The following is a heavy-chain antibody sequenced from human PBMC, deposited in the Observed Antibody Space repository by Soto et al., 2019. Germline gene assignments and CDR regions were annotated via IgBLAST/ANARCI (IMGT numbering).Heavy chain of an antibody. Sequence: QVQLQESGPGLVKPSETLSLTCTVSGGSISTYYWSWIRQPPGKGPEWIGYIYYSGSTYYNPSLKSRVTMSVDTSRNQLLLQLNSVTAADTAVYYCARESAGSHKNNWFDPWGQGTLVTVSS. D-gene: IGHD3-10*01. CDR2: IYYSGST. CDR1: GGSISTYY. V-gene: IGHV4-59*01. J-gene: IGHJ5*02. CDR3: ARESAGSHKNNWFDP.